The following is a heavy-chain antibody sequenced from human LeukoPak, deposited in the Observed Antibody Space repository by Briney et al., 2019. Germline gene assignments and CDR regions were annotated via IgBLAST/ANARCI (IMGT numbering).Heavy chain of an antibody. D-gene: IGHD1-14*01. CDR2: INSDGSST. V-gene: IGHV3-74*01. CDR3: ARGGVSLGGNFDY. J-gene: IGHJ4*02. CDR1: GFTFSSYW. Sequence: PGGSLRLSCATSGFTFSSYWMHWVRQVPGKGPVWVSRINSDGSSTNYADSVKGRFTISRDNANNSLFLQMNSLRAEDTAVYYCARGGVSLGGNFDYWGQGTLVTVSS.